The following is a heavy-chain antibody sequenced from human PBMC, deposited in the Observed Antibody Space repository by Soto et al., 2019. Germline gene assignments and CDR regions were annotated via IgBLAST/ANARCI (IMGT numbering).Heavy chain of an antibody. CDR2: ISWNSGSI. D-gene: IGHD2-2*01. J-gene: IGHJ3*02. Sequence: DVQLVESGGGLVQPGRSLRLSCAASGFTFDDYAMHWVRQAPGNGLEWVSGISWNSGSIGYADSVKGRFTIYRDNAKNSLYLQMNSLRAVDTALYYCAKCILSRTKGGAFDIWGQGTMVTVSS. CDR1: GFTFDDYA. V-gene: IGHV3-9*01. CDR3: AKCILSRTKGGAFDI.